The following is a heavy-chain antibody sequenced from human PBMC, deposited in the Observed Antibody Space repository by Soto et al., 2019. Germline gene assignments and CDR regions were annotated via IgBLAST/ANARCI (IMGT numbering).Heavy chain of an antibody. CDR1: GYTFTEDK. Sequence: ASVKVSCKASGYTFTEDKLHWVRQAPGQGLEWMGSMNPGRGDADFAQKFQPRVTMTRDTSITTAYMQVSSLTSHYTAVYSCARHRFTSGSDYFDPWGQGTLVTVSS. CDR2: MNPGRGDA. CDR3: ARHRFTSGSDYFDP. D-gene: IGHD6-19*01. V-gene: IGHV1-2*02. J-gene: IGHJ4*02.